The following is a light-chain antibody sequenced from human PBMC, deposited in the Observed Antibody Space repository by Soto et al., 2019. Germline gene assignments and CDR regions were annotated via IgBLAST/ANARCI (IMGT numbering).Light chain of an antibody. CDR2: DTS. CDR3: QQCSSSPS. CDR1: QSVSSNY. V-gene: IGKV3-20*01. Sequence: EIVLTQSPATLSLSPGERATLSCRASQSVSSNYLAWYQQKPGQAPRLLIYDTSSRATGIPDRFSGSGSGTDFTLAISRLEPEDFAVYYCQQCSSSPSFGQGTKVEIK. J-gene: IGKJ1*01.